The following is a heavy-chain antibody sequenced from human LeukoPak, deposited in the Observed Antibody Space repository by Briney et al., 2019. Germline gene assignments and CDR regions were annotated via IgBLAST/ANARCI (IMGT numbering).Heavy chain of an antibody. J-gene: IGHJ1*01. CDR3: ARSSSSRRAYFQH. V-gene: IGHV4-39*07. CDR2: INHSGST. CDR1: GGSISSSSYY. Sequence: SETLSLTCTVSGGSISSSSYYWGWIRQPPGKGLEWIGEINHSGSTNYNPSLKSRVTISVDTSKNQFSLKLSSVTAADTAVYYCARSSSSRRAYFQHWGQGTLVTVSS. D-gene: IGHD6-13*01.